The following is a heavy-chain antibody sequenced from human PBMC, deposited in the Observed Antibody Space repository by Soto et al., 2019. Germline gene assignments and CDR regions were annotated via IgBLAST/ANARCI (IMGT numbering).Heavy chain of an antibody. CDR2: IYHSGIT. CDR1: GYSISSGYY. V-gene: IGHV4-38-2*02. J-gene: IGHJ4*02. CDR3: ARDSEVGATFDY. D-gene: IGHD1-26*01. Sequence: SETLSLTCAVSGYSISSGYYWRWIRQPPGKGLEWIGSIYHSGITYYNPSLKSRVTISVDTSKNQFSLKLSSVTAADPAVYYCARDSEVGATFDYWGQGTLVTVSS.